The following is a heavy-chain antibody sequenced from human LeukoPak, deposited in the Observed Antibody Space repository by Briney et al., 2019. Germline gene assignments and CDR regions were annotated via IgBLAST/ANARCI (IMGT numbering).Heavy chain of an antibody. CDR2: IGTAGDT. Sequence: PGGSLRLSCAASGFTFSSYDMHWVRHATGKGLEWVSAIGTAGDTYYPGSVKGRFTISRENAKNSLYLQMNSLRAGDTAVYYCARALATDAFDIWGQGTMVTVSS. CDR3: ARALATDAFDI. D-gene: IGHD1-26*01. J-gene: IGHJ3*02. V-gene: IGHV3-13*01. CDR1: GFTFSSYD.